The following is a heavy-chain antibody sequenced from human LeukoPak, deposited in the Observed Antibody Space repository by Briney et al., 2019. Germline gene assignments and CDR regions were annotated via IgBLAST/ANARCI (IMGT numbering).Heavy chain of an antibody. Sequence: GGSLRLSCAASGFTFSSYAMSWVRQAPGKGLEWVSAISGSGGSTYYADSVKGRLTISRDNSKNTLYLQMNSLRAEDTAVYYCAKVSGQLGDFDYWGQGTLVTVSS. V-gene: IGHV3-23*01. D-gene: IGHD6-13*01. CDR1: GFTFSSYA. J-gene: IGHJ4*02. CDR2: ISGSGGST. CDR3: AKVSGQLGDFDY.